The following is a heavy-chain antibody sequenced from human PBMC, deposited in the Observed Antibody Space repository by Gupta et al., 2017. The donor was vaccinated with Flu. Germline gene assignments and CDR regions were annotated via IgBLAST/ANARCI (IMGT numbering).Heavy chain of an antibody. CDR3: AKTAGEANNYYYYYGMDV. D-gene: IGHD3-10*01. CDR1: GFPFSSYA. Sequence: EVQLLESGGGLVQPGGSLRLSCAASGFPFSSYAMSWVRQAPGKGLEWVSAISGSGGSTYYADSVKGRFTISRDNSKNTLYLQMNSLRAEDTAVYYCAKTAGEANNYYYYYGMDVWGQGTTVTVSS. V-gene: IGHV3-23*01. CDR2: ISGSGGST. J-gene: IGHJ6*02.